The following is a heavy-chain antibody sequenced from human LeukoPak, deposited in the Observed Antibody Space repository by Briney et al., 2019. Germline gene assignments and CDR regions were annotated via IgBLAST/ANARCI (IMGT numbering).Heavy chain of an antibody. CDR1: GGSISSYY. J-gene: IGHJ4*02. V-gene: IGHV4-59*08. Sequence: PSETLSLTRTVSGGSISSYYWSWIRQPPGKGLEWIGYIYYSGSTNYNPSLKSRVTISVDTSKNQFSLKLSSVTAADTAVYYCARHGDFHDYWGQGTLVTVSS. CDR2: IYYSGST. CDR3: ARHGDFHDY. D-gene: IGHD4-17*01.